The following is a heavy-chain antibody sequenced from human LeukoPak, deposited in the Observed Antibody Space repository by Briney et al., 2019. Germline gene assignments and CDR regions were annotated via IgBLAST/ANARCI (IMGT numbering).Heavy chain of an antibody. CDR1: GGSISSSSYY. CDR2: IYYSGST. CDR3: ARLYDFWSGYYLDY. D-gene: IGHD3-3*01. Sequence: SETLSLTCTVSGGSISSSSYYWGWIRQPPGKVLEWIGSIYYSGSTYYNPSLKSRVTISVDTSKNQFSLKLSSVTAADTAVYYCARLYDFWSGYYLDYWGQGTLVTVSS. J-gene: IGHJ4*02. V-gene: IGHV4-39*01.